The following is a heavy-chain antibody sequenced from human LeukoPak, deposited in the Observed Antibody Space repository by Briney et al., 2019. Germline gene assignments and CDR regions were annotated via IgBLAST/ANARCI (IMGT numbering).Heavy chain of an antibody. CDR1: GYSISSGYY. D-gene: IGHD6-13*01. CDR2: IYYSGST. CDR3: AREGAAAAHAFDI. V-gene: IGHV4-38-2*02. Sequence: PSETLSLTCTVSGYSISSGYYWGWIRQPPGKGLEWIGSIYYSGSTYYNPSLKSRVTISADTSKNQFSLKLSSVTAADTAVYYCAREGAAAAHAFDIWGQGTMVTVSS. J-gene: IGHJ3*02.